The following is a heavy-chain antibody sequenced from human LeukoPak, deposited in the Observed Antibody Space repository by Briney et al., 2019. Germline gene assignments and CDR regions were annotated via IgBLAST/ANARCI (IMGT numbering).Heavy chain of an antibody. J-gene: IGHJ6*03. CDR3: ARVNLEYCSSTSWSGCDYMDV. V-gene: IGHV4-59*01. CDR2: IYHSGST. D-gene: IGHD2-2*01. Sequence: KPSETLSLTCTVSGGSISSYYWSWIRQPPGKGLEWIGYIYHSGSTNYNPSLKSRVTISVDTSKNQFSLKLSSVTAADTAVYYCARVNLEYCSSTSWSGCDYMDVWGKGTTVTVSS. CDR1: GGSISSYY.